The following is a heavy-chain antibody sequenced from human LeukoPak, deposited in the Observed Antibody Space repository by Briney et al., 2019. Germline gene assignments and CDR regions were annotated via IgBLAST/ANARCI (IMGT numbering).Heavy chain of an antibody. D-gene: IGHD1-7*01. J-gene: IGHJ6*03. V-gene: IGHV1-69*05. CDR2: IIPIFGTA. CDR1: GGTFSSYA. Sequence: ASVKVSCKASGGTFSSYAISWVRQAPGQGLEWMGGIIPIFGTANYAQKFQGRVTITTDESTSTAYMELSSLRPEDTAVYYCARRITGTTSDYYYYYYMDVWGKGTTVTVSS. CDR3: ARRITGTTSDYYYYYYMDV.